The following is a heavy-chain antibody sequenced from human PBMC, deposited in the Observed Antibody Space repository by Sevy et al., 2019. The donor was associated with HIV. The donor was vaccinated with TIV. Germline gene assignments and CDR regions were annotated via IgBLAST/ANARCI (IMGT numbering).Heavy chain of an antibody. V-gene: IGHV3-30*02. CDR1: GFTFSSYG. J-gene: IGHJ5*02. Sequence: GGSLRLSCAASGFTFSSYGMHWVRQAPGKGLEWGAFIRYDGSNKYYADSVKGRFTISRDNSKNMLYLQMNSLRAEDTAVYYCAKDRPPGWFDPWGQGTLVTVSS. CDR2: IRYDGSNK. CDR3: AKDRPPGWFDP.